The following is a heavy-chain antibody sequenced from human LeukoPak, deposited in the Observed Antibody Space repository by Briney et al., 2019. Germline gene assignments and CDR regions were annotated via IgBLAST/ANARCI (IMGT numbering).Heavy chain of an antibody. CDR1: GYTFTSYG. CDR3: ARGGYDFWSQDY. CDR2: ISAYNGNT. D-gene: IGHD3-3*01. Sequence: VASVKVSCKASGYTFTSYGISWVRQAPGQGLEWMGWISAYNGNTNFAQKLQDRVSMTTDTSTSTAYMELRSLRPDDTAVYYCARGGYDFWSQDYWGQGTLVIVSS. J-gene: IGHJ4*02. V-gene: IGHV1-18*01.